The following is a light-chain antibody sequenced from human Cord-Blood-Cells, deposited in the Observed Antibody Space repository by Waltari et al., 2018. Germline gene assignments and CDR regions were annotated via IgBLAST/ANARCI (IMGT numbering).Light chain of an antibody. J-gene: IGLJ3*02. CDR1: SSAVGGYNY. CDR3: CSYAGSYTYWV. CDR2: DVS. V-gene: IGLV2-11*01. Sequence: ALTQPRSVSGSPAQSVTIPCTGTSSAVGGYNYVSWYQQHPGKAPKPMIYDVSTRPSGVPDRFSGSKSGNTASLTISGLQAEDEADYYCCSYAGSYTYWVFGGGTKLTVL.